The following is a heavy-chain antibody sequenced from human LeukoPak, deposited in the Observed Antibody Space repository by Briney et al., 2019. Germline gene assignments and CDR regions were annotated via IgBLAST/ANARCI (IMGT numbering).Heavy chain of an antibody. J-gene: IGHJ4*02. CDR1: GFTFSNAW. CDR2: IYSDRST. D-gene: IGHD6-6*01. V-gene: IGHV3-66*02. Sequence: GGSLRLSCAASGFTFSNAWMSWVRQAPGKGLEWVSVIYSDRSTYYADSVKGRFTISRDNSKNTLYLQMNSLRAADTAVYYCARDKGTSYLSSFDYWGQGTLVTVSS. CDR3: ARDKGTSYLSSFDY.